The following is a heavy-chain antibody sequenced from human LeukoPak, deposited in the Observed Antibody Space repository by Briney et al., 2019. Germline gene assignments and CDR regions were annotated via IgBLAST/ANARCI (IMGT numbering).Heavy chain of an antibody. CDR1: GFTFSSYA. J-gene: IGHJ3*02. Sequence: GESLRLSCAASGFTFSSYAMHWVRQAPGKGLEWVAVISYDGSNKYYADSVKGRFTISRDNSKNTLYLQMNSLRAEDTAVYYCARVLDYGDYGRRDAFDIWGQGTMVTVSS. D-gene: IGHD4-17*01. CDR3: ARVLDYGDYGRRDAFDI. CDR2: ISYDGSNK. V-gene: IGHV3-30*04.